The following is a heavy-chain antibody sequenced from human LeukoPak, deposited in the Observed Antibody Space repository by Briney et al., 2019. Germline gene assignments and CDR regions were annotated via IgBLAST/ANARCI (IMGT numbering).Heavy chain of an antibody. CDR1: GGSISSYY. J-gene: IGHJ5*02. CDR3: ARHGRSKTYYYDSSDSGWFDP. CDR2: IYYSGST. V-gene: IGHV4-59*08. D-gene: IGHD3-22*01. Sequence: SETLSLTCTVSGGSISSYYWSWIRQPPGKGLERIGYIYYSGSTNYNPSLKSRVTISVDTSKNQFSLKLSSVTAADTAVYYCARHGRSKTYYYDSSDSGWFDPWGQGTLVTVSS.